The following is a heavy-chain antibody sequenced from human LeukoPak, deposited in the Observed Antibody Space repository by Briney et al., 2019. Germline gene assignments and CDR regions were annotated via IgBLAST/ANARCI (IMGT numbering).Heavy chain of an antibody. D-gene: IGHD3-22*01. Sequence: GSLRLSCAASGFTFSSYWMSWVRQAPGKGLEWVANINQDGSEKYYVDSVKGRFTISRDSAKNSLYLQMNSLRAEDTAVYYCARVIRKYYYDSGGYFDYWGQGTLVTVSS. CDR3: ARVIRKYYYDSGGYFDY. CDR2: INQDGSEK. J-gene: IGHJ4*02. CDR1: GFTFSSYW. V-gene: IGHV3-7*01.